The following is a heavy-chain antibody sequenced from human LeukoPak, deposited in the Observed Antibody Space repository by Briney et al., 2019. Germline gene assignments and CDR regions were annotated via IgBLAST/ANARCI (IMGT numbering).Heavy chain of an antibody. D-gene: IGHD7-27*01. Sequence: PGGSLRLSCAASGFTFSDYWMHWVRQAPGRGLLWVSRINSDGSSTNYADSVKGRFTISRDNAKNTLYLQMNSLRAEDTAVYYCARGCRPNWGSTVGDYWGQGTLVTVSS. CDR3: ARGCRPNWGSTVGDY. V-gene: IGHV3-74*01. CDR2: INSDGSST. CDR1: GFTFSDYW. J-gene: IGHJ4*02.